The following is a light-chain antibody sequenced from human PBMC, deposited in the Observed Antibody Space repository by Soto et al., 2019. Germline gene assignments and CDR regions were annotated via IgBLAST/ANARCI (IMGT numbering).Light chain of an antibody. CDR1: SSDVGAYKY. J-gene: IGLJ2*01. Sequence: QSALTQPPSASGSPGQSVTISCTGTSSDVGAYKYVSWYQQHPGKAPKLMIYEVTKRPSGVPGRFSGSKSGNTASLTVSGLQAEDEVDYYCSSYAGNNNFVVFGGGTKVTVL. CDR3: SSYAGNNNFVV. V-gene: IGLV2-8*01. CDR2: EVT.